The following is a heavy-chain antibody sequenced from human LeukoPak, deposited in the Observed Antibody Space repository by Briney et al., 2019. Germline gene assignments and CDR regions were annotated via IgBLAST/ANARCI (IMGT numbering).Heavy chain of an antibody. CDR1: GATISNYY. CDR3: ARLSQDTWDAFDI. J-gene: IGHJ3*02. Sequence: SETLSLTCTVSGATISNYYWSWIRQPPGKGLEWIGYIYYSGSTNYNPSLKSRVTITVDTSKNQFSLKLSSVTAADTAVYYCARLSQDTWDAFDIWGQGTMVTVSS. CDR2: IYYSGST. V-gene: IGHV4-59*08. D-gene: IGHD2-15*01.